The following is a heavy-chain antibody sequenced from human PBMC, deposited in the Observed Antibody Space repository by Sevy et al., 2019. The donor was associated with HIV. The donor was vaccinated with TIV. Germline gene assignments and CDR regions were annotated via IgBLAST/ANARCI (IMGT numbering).Heavy chain of an antibody. V-gene: IGHV3-23*01. J-gene: IGHJ3*02. D-gene: IGHD4-17*01. CDR1: GFTFSSYA. CDR2: ISGPGGTT. CDR3: AKGDEPATDYGDYVPNAFDI. Sequence: GSSLRLSCAASGFTFSSYAMSWVRQAPGKGLEWVSSISGPGGTTYYADSVKGRFTVSRDNSKNTLHLQMNSLRGDDSALYYCAKGDEPATDYGDYVPNAFDIWGQGTMVTVSS.